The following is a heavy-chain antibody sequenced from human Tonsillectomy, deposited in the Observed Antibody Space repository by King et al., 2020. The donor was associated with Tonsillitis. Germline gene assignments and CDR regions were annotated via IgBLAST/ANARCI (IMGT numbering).Heavy chain of an antibody. Sequence: VQLVESGSEVKKPGESLKISCKGSGYSFTSYWIGWVRPMPGKGLAWRWSIYPGDADTRYSPSFQGQVTIAADKSISTAYLQWSSLKASDTAMYYCARFSGSYVSASDVWGQGTTVTVSS. J-gene: IGHJ6*02. CDR3: ARFSGSYVSASDV. D-gene: IGHD1-26*01. CDR2: IYPGDADT. CDR1: GYSFTSYW. V-gene: IGHV5-51*01.